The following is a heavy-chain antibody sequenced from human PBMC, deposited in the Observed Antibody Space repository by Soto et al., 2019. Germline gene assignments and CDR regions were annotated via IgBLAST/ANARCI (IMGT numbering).Heavy chain of an antibody. CDR2: INHSGST. CDR1: GGCLSGYY. Sequence: ETLSVTCVLYGGCLSGYYWSWIRQPPGKGLEWIGEINHSGSTNYNPSLKSRVTISVDTSKNHFSLKLSSVTAADTAVYYCARGKHSDDVWGSYRYHFDYWGQGTVVTVYS. D-gene: IGHD3-16*02. V-gene: IGHV4-34*01. J-gene: IGHJ4*02. CDR3: ARGKHSDDVWGSYRYHFDY.